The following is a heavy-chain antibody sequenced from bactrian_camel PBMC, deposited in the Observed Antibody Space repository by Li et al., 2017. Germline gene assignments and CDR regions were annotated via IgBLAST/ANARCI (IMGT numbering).Heavy chain of an antibody. D-gene: IGHD5*01. CDR2: IKSSGQ. V-gene: IGHV3-1*01. CDR1: GFTFDDSD. J-gene: IGHJ4*01. Sequence: EVQLVESGGDSVQAGETLTLSCTASGFTFDDSDMGWYRQAPGKGLEWVSTIKSSGQYYADSVEGRFTISRDNAKNTLYLQLNSLKSEDMAMYYCTNHNSGFEDWGQGTQVTVS. CDR3: TNHNSGFED.